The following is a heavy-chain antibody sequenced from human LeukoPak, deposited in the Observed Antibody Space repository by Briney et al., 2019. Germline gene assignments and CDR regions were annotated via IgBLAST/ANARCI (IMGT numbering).Heavy chain of an antibody. D-gene: IGHD3-22*01. CDR1: GGTFSSYA. CDR3: ARKYYYDSSGYYDP. Sequence: SVKVSCKASGGTFSSYAISWVRQAPGQGLEWMEGIIPIFGTANYAQKFQGRVTITADESTSTAYMELSSLRSEDTAVYYCARKYYYDSSGYYDPWGQGTLVTVSS. V-gene: IGHV1-69*01. CDR2: IIPIFGTA. J-gene: IGHJ5*02.